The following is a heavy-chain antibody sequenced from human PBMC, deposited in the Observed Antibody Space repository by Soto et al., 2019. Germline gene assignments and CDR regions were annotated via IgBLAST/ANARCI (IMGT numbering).Heavy chain of an antibody. CDR3: ARGFGPTTYFDY. D-gene: IGHD3-16*01. V-gene: IGHV4-39*01. CDR1: GGSISSSSYY. CDR2: IYYSGST. Sequence: PSETLSLTCTVSGGSISSSSYYWGWIRQPPGKGLEWIGSIYYSGSTYYNPSLKSRVTISVDTSKNQFSLKLSSVTAADTAVYYCARGFGPTTYFDYWGQGTLVTVSS. J-gene: IGHJ4*02.